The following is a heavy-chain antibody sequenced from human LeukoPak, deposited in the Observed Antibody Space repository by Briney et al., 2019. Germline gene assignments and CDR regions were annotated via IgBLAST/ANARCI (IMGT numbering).Heavy chain of an antibody. CDR2: IIPIFGTA. J-gene: IGHJ3*02. V-gene: IGHV1-69*01. D-gene: IGHD2-21*02. CDR1: GGTFISYA. CDR3: AREGGAIPVQYCGGDCYSDAFDI. Sequence: GSSVKVSCKASGGTFISYAISWVRQAPGQGLEWMGGIIPIFGTANYAQKFQGRVTITADESTSTAYMELSSLRSEDTAVYYCAREGGAIPVQYCGGDCYSDAFDIWGQGTMVTVSS.